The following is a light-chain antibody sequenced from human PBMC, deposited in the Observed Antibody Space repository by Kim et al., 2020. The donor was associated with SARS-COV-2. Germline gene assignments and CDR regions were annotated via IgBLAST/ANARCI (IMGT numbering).Light chain of an antibody. V-gene: IGLV1-47*01. J-gene: IGLJ3*02. Sequence: ELTQPPSASGTPGQRVTISCSGSSSNIGSNYVYWYQQLPGTAPKLLISRNNQRPSGVPDRFSGSKSGTSASLAISGLRSADGADYYCAAWDERLSGVF. CDR2: RNN. CDR3: AAWDERLSGV. CDR1: SSNIGSNY.